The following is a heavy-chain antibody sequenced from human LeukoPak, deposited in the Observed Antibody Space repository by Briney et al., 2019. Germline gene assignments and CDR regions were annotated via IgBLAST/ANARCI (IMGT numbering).Heavy chain of an antibody. J-gene: IGHJ5*02. CDR1: GYTFTSFW. D-gene: IGHD6-13*01. Sequence: RAGESLKISFKGSGYTFTSFWIGWVRQMPGKGLAYMGIIYPGDSDTRYSPSFQGQVTISADKSISTAYLQWSSLKASDTAIYYCARLLAAGGYNWFDPWGQGTLVTVSS. CDR2: IYPGDSDT. V-gene: IGHV5-51*01. CDR3: ARLLAAGGYNWFDP.